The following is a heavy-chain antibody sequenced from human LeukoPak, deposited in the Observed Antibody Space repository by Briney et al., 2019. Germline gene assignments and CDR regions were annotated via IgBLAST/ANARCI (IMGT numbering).Heavy chain of an antibody. CDR3: ARGPQLYSGYHPDY. J-gene: IGHJ4*02. CDR2: ITGSDDTT. CDR1: GFTFSSDA. Sequence: GGSLRLACAASGFTFSSDAMTWVRQAPGEGLEWVSTITGSDDTTYYADSVKGRFTISRDYSKNTVNLQLNNLRAEDTAMYYCARGPQLYSGYHPDYWGQGTLVTVSS. D-gene: IGHD5-12*01. V-gene: IGHV3-23*01.